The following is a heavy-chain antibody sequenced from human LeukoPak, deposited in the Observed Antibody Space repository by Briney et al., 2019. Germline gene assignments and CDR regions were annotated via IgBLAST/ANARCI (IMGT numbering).Heavy chain of an antibody. CDR3: ASRKDSSSWYYFDY. D-gene: IGHD6-13*01. CDR1: VYTFTGYY. Sequence: GASVKVSCKASVYTFTGYYMHWVRQAPGQGLEWMGWINPNSGGTNYAQKFQGRVTMTRDTSITTSYMELSSLRSDDTAVYYCASRKDSSSWYYFDYWGQGTLVTVSS. CDR2: INPNSGGT. V-gene: IGHV1-2*02. J-gene: IGHJ4*02.